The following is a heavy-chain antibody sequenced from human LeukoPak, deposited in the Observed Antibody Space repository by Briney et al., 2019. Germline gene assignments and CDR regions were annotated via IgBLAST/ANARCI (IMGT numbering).Heavy chain of an antibody. CDR1: GFIFRRYI. D-gene: IGHD1-26*01. CDR2: ISPDGNEM. CDR3: AREGAGAFDY. V-gene: IGHV3-30-3*01. J-gene: IGHJ4*02. Sequence: GGSPRLSCTASGFIFRRYIMHWVRQAPAKGLEWVASISPDGNEMYHADSVKGRFTISRDNSKNTLYLQMNSLRAEDTAMYSCAREGAGAFDYWGQGTLVTVSS.